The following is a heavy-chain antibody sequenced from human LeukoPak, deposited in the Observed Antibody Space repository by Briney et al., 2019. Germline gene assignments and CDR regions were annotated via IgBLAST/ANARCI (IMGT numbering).Heavy chain of an antibody. CDR1: GYSISSGYY. V-gene: IGHV4-38-2*01. CDR2: IYHSGST. J-gene: IGHJ5*02. CDR3: ARVPHYDIVTGYLNNWFDP. D-gene: IGHD3-9*01. Sequence: SETLSLTCVVSGYSISSGYYWGWIRQPPGKGLEWIGSIYHSGSTSYNPSLKSRVTMSVDTSKNQFSLNLSSVTAADTAVYYCARVPHYDIVTGYLNNWFDPWGQGTLVTVSS.